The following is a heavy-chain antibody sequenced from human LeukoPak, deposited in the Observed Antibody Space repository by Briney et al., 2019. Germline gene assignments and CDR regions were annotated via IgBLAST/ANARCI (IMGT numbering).Heavy chain of an antibody. Sequence: PGRSLRLSCAASGFTFATYGMHWVRQAPGKGLEWVAVISSDGGNKYYADSVKGRFTISRDNSKNTLYLQMNSLRTEDTAVYYCAKDTHRDYYGSGHWGQGTLVTVSS. D-gene: IGHD3-10*01. CDR1: GFTFATYG. V-gene: IGHV3-30*18. J-gene: IGHJ4*02. CDR2: ISSDGGNK. CDR3: AKDTHRDYYGSGH.